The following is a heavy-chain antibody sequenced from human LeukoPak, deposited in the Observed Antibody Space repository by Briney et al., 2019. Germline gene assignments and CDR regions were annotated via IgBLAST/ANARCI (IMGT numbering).Heavy chain of an antibody. V-gene: IGHV3-23*01. CDR2: ISGSGGST. D-gene: IGHD1-7*01. CDR1: GFIFSSYG. CDR3: ARAHNWKYGSFDF. Sequence: GGTLRLSCAASGFIFSSYGMSWVRQAPGKGLEWVSAISGSGGSTYYADSVKGRFTISRDNAKNSLYLQMNSLRAEDTAVYYCARAHNWKYGSFDFWGQGTLVTVSS. J-gene: IGHJ4*02.